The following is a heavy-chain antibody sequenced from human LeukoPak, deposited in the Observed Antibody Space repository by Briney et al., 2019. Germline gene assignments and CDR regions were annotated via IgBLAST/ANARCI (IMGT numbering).Heavy chain of an antibody. D-gene: IGHD3-10*01. CDR1: GFTFSSHW. V-gene: IGHV3-74*01. CDR2: INSDGSSI. Sequence: GGSLRLSCAASGFTFSSHWMHWVRQAPGKGLVWVSRINSDGSSISYADSVKGRFTISRDNAKNTLYLQMNSLRAEDTAVYYCAKDGSMVRGVTHAFDIWGQGTMVTVSS. J-gene: IGHJ3*02. CDR3: AKDGSMVRGVTHAFDI.